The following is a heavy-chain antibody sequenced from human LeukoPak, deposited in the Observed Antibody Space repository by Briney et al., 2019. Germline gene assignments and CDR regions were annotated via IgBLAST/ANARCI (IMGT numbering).Heavy chain of an antibody. D-gene: IGHD2-2*01. V-gene: IGHV4-30-2*01. CDR3: AREGDCSSTSCRYWYFDL. CDR1: GGSVSSGGYS. CDR2: IYHSGST. Sequence: SQTLSLTCAVSGGSVSSGGYSWSWIRQPPGKGLEWIGYIYHSGSTYYNPSLKSRVTISVDRSKNQFSLKLSSVTAADTAVYYCAREGDCSSTSCRYWYFDLWGRGTLVTVSS. J-gene: IGHJ2*01.